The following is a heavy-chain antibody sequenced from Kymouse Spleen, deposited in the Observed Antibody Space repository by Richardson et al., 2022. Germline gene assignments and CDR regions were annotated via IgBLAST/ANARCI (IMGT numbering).Heavy chain of an antibody. V-gene: IGHV3-7*01. Sequence: EVQLVESGGGLVQPGGSLRLSCAASGFTFSSYWMSWVRQAPGKGLEWVANIKQDGSEKYYVDSVKGRFTISRDNAKNSLYLQMNSLRAEDTAVYYCARDRRALITMVRGVTGMDVWGQGTTVTVSS. CDR1: GFTFSSYW. J-gene: IGHJ6*02. D-gene: IGHD3-10*01. CDR3: ARDRRALITMVRGVTGMDV. CDR2: IKQDGSEK.